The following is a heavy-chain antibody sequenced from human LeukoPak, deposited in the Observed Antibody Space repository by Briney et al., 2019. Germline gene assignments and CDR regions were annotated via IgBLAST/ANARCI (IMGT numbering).Heavy chain of an antibody. J-gene: IGHJ6*04. V-gene: IGHV3-23*01. Sequence: GGSLRLSCAASGFTFSSYAMSWVRQAPGKGLEWVSAISGSGGSTYYADSVRGRFTISRDNSKNTLYLQMNSLRAEDTAVYYCAKSESDTAMDNYYYYGMDVWGKGTTVTVSS. D-gene: IGHD5-18*01. CDR1: GFTFSSYA. CDR3: AKSESDTAMDNYYYYGMDV. CDR2: ISGSGGST.